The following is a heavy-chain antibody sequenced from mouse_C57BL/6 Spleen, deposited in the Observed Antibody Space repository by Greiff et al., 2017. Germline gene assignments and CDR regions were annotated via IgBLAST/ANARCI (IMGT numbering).Heavy chain of an antibody. CDR1: GYTFTDYE. V-gene: IGHV1-15*01. Sequence: QVQLQQSGAELVRPGASVTLSCKASGYTFTDYEMHWVKQTPVHGLEWIGAIDPETGGTAYNQKFKGKAILTADKSSSTAYMELRSLTSEDSAVYYCTRSSVITTVGDWFAYWGQGTLVTVSA. D-gene: IGHD1-1*01. J-gene: IGHJ3*01. CDR3: TRSSVITTVGDWFAY. CDR2: IDPETGGT.